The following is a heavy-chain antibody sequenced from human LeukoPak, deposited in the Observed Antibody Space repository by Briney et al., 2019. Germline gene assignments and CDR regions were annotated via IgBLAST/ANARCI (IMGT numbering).Heavy chain of an antibody. J-gene: IGHJ2*01. CDR1: GLSLCIYA. CDR3: ACGVAGTGIGHWYFDL. Sequence: PGGSLRLSCAASGLSLCIYAMSRVRHAPGGGLEWVSAIMGSGSSTYYAESVKGRLPISRDNSENTLYLQMNTLRAENTAVYDCACGVAGTGIGHWYFDLWGRGTLVTVSS. D-gene: IGHD6-19*01. CDR2: IMGSGSST. V-gene: IGHV3-23*01.